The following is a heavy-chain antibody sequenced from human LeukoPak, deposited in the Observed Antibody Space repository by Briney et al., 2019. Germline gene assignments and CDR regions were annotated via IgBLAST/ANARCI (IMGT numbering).Heavy chain of an antibody. CDR2: ISAYNGNT. CDR3: ARGLGPTGSSGYYFYY. J-gene: IGHJ4*02. V-gene: IGHV1-18*01. CDR1: GYTFTSYG. D-gene: IGHD3-22*01. Sequence: ASVKVSCKASGYTFTSYGISWVRQAPGQGLEWMGWISAYNGNTNYAQKFQGRVTMTRDTSTSTVYMELSSLRSEDTAVYYCARGLGPTGSSGYYFYYWGQGTLVTVSS.